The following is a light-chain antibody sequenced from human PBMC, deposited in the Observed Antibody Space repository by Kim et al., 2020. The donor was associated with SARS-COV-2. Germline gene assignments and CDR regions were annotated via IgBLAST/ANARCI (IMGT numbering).Light chain of an antibody. J-gene: IGLJ2*01. CDR3: QTYDSGHVV. Sequence: QSVLTQPPSVSGAPGQTVTISCTGSNIGPAYDVHWYQQFPGSAPKLLIYGDIHRPSGVPDRFSGSKSGTSASLAITGLQGEDEADYFCQTYDSGHVVFGGGTKVTVL. CDR2: GDI. V-gene: IGLV1-40*01. CDR1: NIGPAYD.